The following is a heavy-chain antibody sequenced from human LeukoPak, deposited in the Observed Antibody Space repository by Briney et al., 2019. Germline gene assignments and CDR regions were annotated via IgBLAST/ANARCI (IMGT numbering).Heavy chain of an antibody. CDR2: IIPIFGTA. CDR1: GYTLSSYG. V-gene: IGHV1-69*13. J-gene: IGHJ4*02. CDR3: ARDDDYSNTRFDY. D-gene: IGHD4-11*01. Sequence: SVKVSCKASGYTLSSYGIGWVRQAPGQGLEWMGGIIPIFGTANYAQKFQGRVTITADESTSTAYMELSSLRSEDTAVYYCARDDDYSNTRFDYWGQGTLVTVSS.